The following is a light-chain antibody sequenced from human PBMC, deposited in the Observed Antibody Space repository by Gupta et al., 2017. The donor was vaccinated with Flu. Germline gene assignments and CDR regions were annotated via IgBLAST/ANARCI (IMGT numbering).Light chain of an antibody. Sequence: PGTLGQPASISSRSSQSLAYTNGITYLNRFQHRTGQCPRRIIYEGSTRDSGGPDRFSGSGSGNNLTLKSMRGEDEDVGVCNGRGAAHAWTFGQGTRLEI. CDR3: RGAAHAWT. V-gene: IGKV2-30*01. CDR1: QSLAYTNGITY. J-gene: IGKJ2*02. CDR2: EGS.